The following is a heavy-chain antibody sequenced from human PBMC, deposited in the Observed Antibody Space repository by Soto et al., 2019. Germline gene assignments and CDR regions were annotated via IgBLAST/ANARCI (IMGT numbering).Heavy chain of an antibody. V-gene: IGHV1-3*01. CDR2: INGGTGQT. J-gene: IGHJ6*02. D-gene: IGHD1-1*01. CDR1: GYTFSTNV. Sequence: QVQVVQSGAEVKKPGASVKISSKASGYTFSTNVMHWVRQAPGQSLEWMGWINGGTGQTKHSHRFQDRISITRDTSASTAYMELSSLRSEDTAVYYCARGKGMEENYYYYGLDIWGQGTTVTVSS. CDR3: ARGKGMEENYYYYGLDI.